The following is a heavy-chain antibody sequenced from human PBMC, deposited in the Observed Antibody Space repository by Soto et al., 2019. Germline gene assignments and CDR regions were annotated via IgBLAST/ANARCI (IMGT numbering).Heavy chain of an antibody. CDR2: IYYSGST. CDR1: GGSISSSSYY. CDR3: ARHYNGRRIAAAGPFDY. J-gene: IGHJ4*02. D-gene: IGHD6-13*01. V-gene: IGHV4-39*01. Sequence: PSETLSLTCTVSGGSISSSSYYWGWIRQPPGKGLEWIGSIYYSGSTYYNPSLKSRVTISVDTSKNQFSLKLSSVTAADTAVYYCARHYNGRRIAAAGPFDYWGQGTLVTVSS.